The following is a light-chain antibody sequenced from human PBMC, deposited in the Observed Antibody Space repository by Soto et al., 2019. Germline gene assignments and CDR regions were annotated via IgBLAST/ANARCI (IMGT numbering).Light chain of an antibody. J-gene: IGKJ1*01. Sequence: EIVMTQSPATLSVSPGERATLSCRASQSVSSKLAWFQQKPGQAPSLLIYGVSTRATGVPVRFSGSGSGTEFTLTINSLQSEDFAVYYCQQYNNWPQTFGQGTKVDIK. CDR2: GVS. V-gene: IGKV3-15*01. CDR1: QSVSSK. CDR3: QQYNNWPQT.